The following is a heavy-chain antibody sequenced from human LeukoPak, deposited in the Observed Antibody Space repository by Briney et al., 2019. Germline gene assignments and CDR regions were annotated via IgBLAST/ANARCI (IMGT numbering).Heavy chain of an antibody. CDR2: INHSGST. CDR1: GGSFSGYY. CDR3: AKLGYCSSTSCPRDY. J-gene: IGHJ4*02. D-gene: IGHD2-2*01. Sequence: SETLSLTCAVYGGSFSGYYWSWIRQPPGKGLEWIGEINHSGSTNYNPSFKSRVTISVDTSKNQFSLKLSSVTAADTAVYYCAKLGYCSSTSCPRDYWGQGTLVTVSS. V-gene: IGHV4-34*01.